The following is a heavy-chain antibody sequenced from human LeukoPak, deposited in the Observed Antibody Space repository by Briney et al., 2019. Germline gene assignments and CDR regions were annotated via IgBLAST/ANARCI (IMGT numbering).Heavy chain of an antibody. V-gene: IGHV4-34*01. Sequence: SETLSLTCAVYGGSFSGYYWSWIRQPPGKGLEWIGEINHGGSTNYNPSLKSRVTISVDTSKNQFSLKLSSVTAADTAVYYCARLGPGNSEVDYWGQGTLVTVSS. CDR2: INHGGST. D-gene: IGHD4-23*01. J-gene: IGHJ4*02. CDR3: ARLGPGNSEVDY. CDR1: GGSFSGYY.